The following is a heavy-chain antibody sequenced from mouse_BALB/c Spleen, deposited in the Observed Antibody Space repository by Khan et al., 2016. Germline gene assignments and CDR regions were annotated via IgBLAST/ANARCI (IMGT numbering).Heavy chain of an antibody. CDR1: GYSITSGYY. J-gene: IGHJ3*01. D-gene: IGHD4-1*01. CDR3: ARDDLAGTFGY. Sequence: EVQLQESGAGLVKPAQSLSLTCSVTGYSITSGYYWNCIRQFPGNKLEWMGSISYDGSKNYNPSLKNRIFITRDTAKNQLFLKLNSVTTEDTATYCCARDDLAGTFGYWGQGTLVTVSA. CDR2: ISYDGSK. V-gene: IGHV3-6*02.